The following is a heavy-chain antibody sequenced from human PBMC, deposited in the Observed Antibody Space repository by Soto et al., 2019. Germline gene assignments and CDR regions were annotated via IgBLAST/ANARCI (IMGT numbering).Heavy chain of an antibody. V-gene: IGHV3-23*01. CDR2: ISGSGGST. D-gene: IGHD3-10*01. CDR3: AKDNSRVRGVISWFDP. CDR1: GFTFSSYA. Sequence: GGSLRLSCAASGFTFSSYAMSWVRQAPGKGLEWVSAISGSGGSTYYADSVKGRFTISRDNSKNTLYLQMNSLRAEDTAVYYCAKDNSRVRGVISWFDPWGQGTLVTVSS. J-gene: IGHJ5*02.